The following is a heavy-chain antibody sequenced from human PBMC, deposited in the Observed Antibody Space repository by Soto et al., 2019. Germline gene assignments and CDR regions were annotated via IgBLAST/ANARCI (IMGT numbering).Heavy chain of an antibody. Sequence: GGSLRLSCAASGFTFSNYWMTWVRQAPGKGLEWVGSIKLDGSERYYVDSVKGRFTISRDNARNSLYLQMNSLRAEDTAVYYCARRYVIYNWFDPWGQGTLVTVSS. CDR2: IKLDGSER. CDR1: GFTFSNYW. CDR3: ARRYVIYNWFDP. J-gene: IGHJ5*02. D-gene: IGHD2-8*01. V-gene: IGHV3-7*01.